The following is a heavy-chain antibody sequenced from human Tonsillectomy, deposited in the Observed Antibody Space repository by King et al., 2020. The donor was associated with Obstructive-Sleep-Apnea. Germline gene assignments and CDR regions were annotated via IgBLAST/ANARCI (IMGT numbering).Heavy chain of an antibody. D-gene: IGHD3/OR15-3a*01. J-gene: IGHJ4*02. V-gene: IGHV3-7*03. Sequence: VQLVESGGGLVQPGGSLRLSCGASGFTFSSYWMCLVRQAPGKGLEWVANIKQVGREKYYVDSGKGRFTISRDNAKNSRYLQMNSLRAEDTAVYYCARDGTGFDYWGQGTLVTVSS. CDR3: ARDGTGFDY. CDR2: IKQVGREK. CDR1: GFTFSSYW.